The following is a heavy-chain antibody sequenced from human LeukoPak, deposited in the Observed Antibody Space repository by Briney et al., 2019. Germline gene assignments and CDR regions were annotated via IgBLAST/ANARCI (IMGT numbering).Heavy chain of an antibody. Sequence: GASVKVSCKASGYTFTSYDINWVRQATGQGLEWMGWMNPNSGNTGYAQKFQGRVTMTRNTSISTAYMELSSLRSEDTAVYYCARGRGVGYRSGGSCYYFDYWGQGTLVTVSS. CDR1: GYTFTSYD. D-gene: IGHD2-15*01. J-gene: IGHJ4*02. CDR3: ARGRGVGYRSGGSCYYFDY. V-gene: IGHV1-8*01. CDR2: MNPNSGNT.